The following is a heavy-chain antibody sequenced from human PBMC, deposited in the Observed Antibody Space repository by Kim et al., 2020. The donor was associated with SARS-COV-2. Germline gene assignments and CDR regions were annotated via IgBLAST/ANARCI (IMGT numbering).Heavy chain of an antibody. J-gene: IGHJ4*02. CDR2: IIPIFGTA. CDR3: ARTRRITAAGFDY. D-gene: IGHD6-13*01. Sequence: SVKVSCKASGGTFSSYAISWVRQAPGQGLEWMGGIIPIFGTANYAQKFQGRVTITADESTSTAYMELSSLRSEDTAVYYCARTRRITAAGFDYWGQGTLVTVSS. CDR1: GGTFSSYA. V-gene: IGHV1-69*13.